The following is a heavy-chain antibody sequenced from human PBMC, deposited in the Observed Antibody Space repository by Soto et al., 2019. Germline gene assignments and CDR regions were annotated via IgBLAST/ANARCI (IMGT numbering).Heavy chain of an antibody. D-gene: IGHD3-16*01. V-gene: IGHV1-18*04. CDR2: ISAYNGNT. CDR3: ERENKVMINPEELT. CDR1: GYTFTSYA. J-gene: IGHJ4*02. Sequence: ASVKVSCKASGYTFTSYAISWVRQAPGQGLEWMGWISAYNGNTIYAQKLQGRVTMTTDTSTSTAYMELRSLRYDDTAVYYCERENKVMINPEELTWGQGTLATVSS.